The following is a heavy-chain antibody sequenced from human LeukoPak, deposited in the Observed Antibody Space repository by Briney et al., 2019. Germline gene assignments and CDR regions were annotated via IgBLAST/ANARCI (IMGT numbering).Heavy chain of an antibody. V-gene: IGHV3-48*01. Sequence: GGSPRLSCAASGFPFSIYSTNWVRQAPGKGLEWVSYITSSSSTMYYADAVKGRFAISRDNAKNSLYLQMNRLRAEDTAVYYCARKSGSSGYPFDYWGQGILVTVSS. D-gene: IGHD3-22*01. CDR3: ARKSGSSGYPFDY. CDR1: GFPFSIYS. CDR2: ITSSSSTM. J-gene: IGHJ4*02.